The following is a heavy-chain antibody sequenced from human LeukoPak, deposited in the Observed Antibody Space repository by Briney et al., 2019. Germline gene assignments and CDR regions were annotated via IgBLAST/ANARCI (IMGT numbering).Heavy chain of an antibody. V-gene: IGHV4-34*01. CDR3: ARGRVGARVRAPYYFDY. Sequence: SETLSLTCAVYGGSFSGYYWSWIHQPPGKGLEWIGEINHSGSTNYNPSLKSRVTISVDTSKNQFSLKLSSVTAADTAVYYCARGRVGARVRAPYYFDYWGQGTLVTVSS. CDR1: GGSFSGYY. D-gene: IGHD1-26*01. J-gene: IGHJ4*02. CDR2: INHSGST.